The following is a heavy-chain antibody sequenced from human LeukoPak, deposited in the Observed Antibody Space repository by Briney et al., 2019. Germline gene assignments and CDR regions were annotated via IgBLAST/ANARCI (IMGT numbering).Heavy chain of an antibody. CDR3: ARDKAAIHNYMDV. D-gene: IGHD6-13*01. V-gene: IGHV3-21*01. CDR2: ISSSSSYI. Sequence: PGGSLRLSCAASGFTFSSYSMNWVRQAPGKGLEWVSSISSSSSYIYYADSVKGRFTISRDNAKNSLYLQMNSLRAEDTAVYYCARDKAAIHNYMDVWGKGTTVTVSS. CDR1: GFTFSSYS. J-gene: IGHJ6*03.